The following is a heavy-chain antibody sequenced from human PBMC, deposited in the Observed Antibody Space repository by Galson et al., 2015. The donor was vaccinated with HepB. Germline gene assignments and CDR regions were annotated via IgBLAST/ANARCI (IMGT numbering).Heavy chain of an antibody. V-gene: IGHV1-69*04. CDR1: GGTFSSYA. J-gene: IGHJ4*02. CDR3: ARDPGSGWYDVDY. Sequence: CKASGGTFSSYAISWVRQAPGQGLEWMGRIIPILGIANYAQKFQGRVTITADKSTSTAYMELSSLRSEDTAVYYCARDPGSGWYDVDYWGQGTLSPSPQ. D-gene: IGHD6-19*01. CDR2: IIPILGIA.